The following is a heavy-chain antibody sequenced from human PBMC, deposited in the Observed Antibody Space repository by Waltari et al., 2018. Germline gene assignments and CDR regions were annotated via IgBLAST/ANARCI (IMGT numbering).Heavy chain of an antibody. Sequence: QVQLQESGPGLVKPSETLSLTCTVSGYSISSGYYWGWIRQPPGKGLEWIGSIYHSGSTYYNPSLKRRVTISVDTSKNQFSLKLSSVTAADTAVYYCARASMGQLWARFFNWFDPWGQGTLVTVSS. D-gene: IGHD3-3*01. CDR1: GYSISSGYY. J-gene: IGHJ5*02. CDR3: ARASMGQLWARFFNWFDP. CDR2: IYHSGST. V-gene: IGHV4-38-2*02.